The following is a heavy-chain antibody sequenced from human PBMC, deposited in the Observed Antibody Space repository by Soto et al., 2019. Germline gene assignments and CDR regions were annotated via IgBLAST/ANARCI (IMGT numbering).Heavy chain of an antibody. CDR1: GGSVGTGAYY. CDR2: TLYSGGP. Sequence: SETLSLTCRVSGGSVGTGAYYGSWIRQPPGKGLEWIGYTLYSGGPNYNPSLQSLQSRVTISVDTSRNQFSLRLTSVTAADTALYYCARHDYYHRTFDIWGQGTLVTVSS. J-gene: IGHJ3*02. D-gene: IGHD3-9*01. CDR3: ARHDYYHRTFDI. V-gene: IGHV4-61*08.